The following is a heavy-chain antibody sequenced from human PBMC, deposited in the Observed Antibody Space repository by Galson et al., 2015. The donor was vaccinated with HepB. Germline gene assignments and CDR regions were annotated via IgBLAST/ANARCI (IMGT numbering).Heavy chain of an antibody. J-gene: IGHJ6*02. CDR3: ARGQGSSTSYYYYYGMDV. Sequence: QVQVQESGPGLVKPSETLSLTCTVSGGSISSSNYYWGWIRKPPGKGLDWIGSIFYSGSTYYNPSLKSRVTISVDTSKNQFSLKLRSVTAADTAVYYCARGQGSSTSYYYYYGMDVWGQGTTVTVSS. CDR1: GGSISSSNYY. V-gene: IGHV4-39*07. D-gene: IGHD2-2*01. CDR2: IFYSGST.